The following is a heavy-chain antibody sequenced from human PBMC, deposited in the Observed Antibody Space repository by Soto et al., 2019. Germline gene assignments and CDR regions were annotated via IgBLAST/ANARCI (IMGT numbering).Heavy chain of an antibody. Sequence: EVQLVESGGGLVQPGGSLRLSCAASGFTFSSYSMNWVRQAPGKGLEWVSYISSSSSTIYYADSVKGRFTISRDNAKNSLYLQMNSLRAVDTAMYYCARGAYYYDSSGLSYWGQGTLVTVSS. CDR1: GFTFSSYS. J-gene: IGHJ4*02. V-gene: IGHV3-48*01. CDR3: ARGAYYYDSSGLSY. D-gene: IGHD3-22*01. CDR2: ISSSSSTI.